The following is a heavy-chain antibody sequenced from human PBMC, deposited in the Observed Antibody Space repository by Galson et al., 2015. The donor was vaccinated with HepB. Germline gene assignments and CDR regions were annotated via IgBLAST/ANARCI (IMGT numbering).Heavy chain of an antibody. CDR1: GFTFSNYN. CDR2: ISRSSDYR. D-gene: IGHD7-27*01. CDR3: VRDPPLGTPFDY. J-gene: IGHJ4*02. V-gene: IGHV3-21*01. Sequence: LRLSCAISGFTFSNYNMIWVRQAPGRGLEWVSSISRSSDYRYYADSVKGRFTISRDNAKNSLYLQMNSLSAEDTAVYYCVRDPPLGTPFDYWGQGTQVTVSS.